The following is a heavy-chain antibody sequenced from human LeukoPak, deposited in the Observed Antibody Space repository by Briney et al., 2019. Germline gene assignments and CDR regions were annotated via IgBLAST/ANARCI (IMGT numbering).Heavy chain of an antibody. V-gene: IGHV3-15*01. CDR3: TAGVGTTDFDY. D-gene: IGHD1-26*01. CDR1: GFSFSNAW. Sequence: GSLRLSCAASGFSFSNAWMSWVRQAPGKGLEWVGRVISKADGGTTDYAAPVKGRFTISRDDSKNTLYLQMNSLKTEDTAVYYCTAGVGTTDFDYWGQGTLVTVSS. J-gene: IGHJ4*02. CDR2: VISKADGGTT.